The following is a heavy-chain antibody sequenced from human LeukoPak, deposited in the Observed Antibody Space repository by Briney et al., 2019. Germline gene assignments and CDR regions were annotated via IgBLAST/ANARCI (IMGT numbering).Heavy chain of an antibody. Sequence: GRSLRLSCAASGFTFDNYAMHWVRQAPGKGLEWVSGISWNSGSIGYADSVKGRFTISRDNAKNSLYLQMNSLRAEDTAAYYCARDLVIYCGSPDYWGQGTLVTVSS. CDR2: ISWNSGSI. D-gene: IGHD3-10*01. J-gene: IGHJ4*02. CDR3: ARDLVIYCGSPDY. CDR1: GFTFDNYA. V-gene: IGHV3-9*01.